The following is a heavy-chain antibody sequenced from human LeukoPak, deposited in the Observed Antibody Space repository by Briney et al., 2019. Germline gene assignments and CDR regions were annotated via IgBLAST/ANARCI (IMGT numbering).Heavy chain of an antibody. Sequence: GGSLRLSCEASGFDFSNYWMYWVRQAPGKGLEWVANIKQDGSEKYYVDSVRGRFTISRDNAKNSLSLQMNSLRAEDTAVYYCASNYGGWGQGTLVTVSS. J-gene: IGHJ4*02. CDR2: IKQDGSEK. D-gene: IGHD4-11*01. CDR3: ASNYGG. CDR1: GFDFSNYW. V-gene: IGHV3-7*03.